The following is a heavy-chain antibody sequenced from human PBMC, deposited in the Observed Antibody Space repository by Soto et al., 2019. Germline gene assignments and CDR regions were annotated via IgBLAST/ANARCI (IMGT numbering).Heavy chain of an antibody. CDR1: GYTFTGYY. V-gene: IGHV1-2*02. J-gene: IGHJ6*02. Sequence: ASVKVSCKASGYTFTGYYMHWVRQAPGQGLEWMGWINPNSGGTNYAQKFQGRATMTRDTSISTAYMELSRLRSDDTAVYYCARGGRITGTTVGMDVWGQGTTVTVSS. CDR3: ARGGRITGTTVGMDV. D-gene: IGHD1-7*01. CDR2: INPNSGGT.